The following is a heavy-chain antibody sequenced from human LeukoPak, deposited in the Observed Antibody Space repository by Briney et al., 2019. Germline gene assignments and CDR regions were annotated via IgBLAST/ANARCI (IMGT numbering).Heavy chain of an antibody. V-gene: IGHV3-66*01. CDR1: GFTVSDNC. CDR3: ARDPGYSYGLDY. D-gene: IGHD5-18*01. J-gene: IGHJ4*02. Sequence: PGGSLGLSCAASGFTVSDNCMSWVRQAPGKGLEWVSVIYSGGSTNYADSVKGRFTISRDNSKNTLYLQMNSLRADDTAVYYCARDPGYSYGLDYWGQGTLVTVSS. CDR2: IYSGGST.